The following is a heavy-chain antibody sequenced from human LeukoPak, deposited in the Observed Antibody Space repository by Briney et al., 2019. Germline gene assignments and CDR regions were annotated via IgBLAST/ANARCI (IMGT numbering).Heavy chain of an antibody. CDR3: GRRSRSTWNYRRGDY. CDR1: GGSFSGYY. D-gene: IGHD1-7*01. Sequence: SETLSLTCAVYGGSFSGYYWSWIRQPPGKGLEWIGEINHSGSTNYNPSLKSRVTISVDTSKNQFSLKLTSVTAADTAVYYCGRRSRSTWNYRRGDYWGQGTLVTVSS. CDR2: INHSGST. J-gene: IGHJ4*02. V-gene: IGHV4-34*01.